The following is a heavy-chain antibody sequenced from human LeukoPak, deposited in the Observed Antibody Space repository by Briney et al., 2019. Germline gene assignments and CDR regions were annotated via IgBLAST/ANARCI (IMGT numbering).Heavy chain of an antibody. CDR3: AKAPDRDSSSWYGYYFDY. CDR2: ISGSGGST. CDR1: GFTFSSYA. V-gene: IGHV3-23*01. J-gene: IGHJ4*02. Sequence: GGSLRLSCAASGFTFSSYAMSWVRQAPGKGLEWVSAISGSGGSTYYADSVKGRSTISRDNSKNTLYLQMNSLRAEDTAVYYCAKAPDRDSSSWYGYYFDYWGQGTLVTVSS. D-gene: IGHD6-13*01.